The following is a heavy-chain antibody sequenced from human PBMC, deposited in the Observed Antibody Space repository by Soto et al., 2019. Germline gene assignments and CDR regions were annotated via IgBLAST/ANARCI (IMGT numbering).Heavy chain of an antibody. CDR2: IIPIFGTA. D-gene: IGHD2-15*01. Sequence: GASVKVSCKASGGTFSSYAISWVRQAPGQGLEWMGGIIPIFGTANYAQKFQGRVTITADESTSTAYMELSSLRSEDTAVYYCASLRSRAARFSDYYYYGMDVWGQGTTVTVSS. J-gene: IGHJ6*02. V-gene: IGHV1-69*13. CDR3: ASLRSRAARFSDYYYYGMDV. CDR1: GGTFSSYA.